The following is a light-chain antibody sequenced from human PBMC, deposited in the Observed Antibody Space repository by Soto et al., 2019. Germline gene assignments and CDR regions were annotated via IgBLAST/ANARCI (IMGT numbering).Light chain of an antibody. Sequence: QSVLTQPASVSGSPGQSSTISGTGTSSDVGSYNYVSWYQQHPGKAPKLMIYEVSDRPSGISSRFSGSKSGNTASLTISGLQTEDEADYYCSSYTSSSTLFGTGTKLTVL. V-gene: IGLV2-14*01. CDR3: SSYTSSSTL. CDR2: EVS. J-gene: IGLJ1*01. CDR1: SSDVGSYNY.